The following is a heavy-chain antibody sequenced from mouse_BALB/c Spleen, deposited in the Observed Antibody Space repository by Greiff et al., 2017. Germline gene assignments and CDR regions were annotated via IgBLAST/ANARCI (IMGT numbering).Heavy chain of an antibody. J-gene: IGHJ1*01. CDR3: AREGAKIPGGYFDV. V-gene: IGHV5-4*02. Sequence: VQLKESGGGLVKPGGSLKLSCAASGFTFSDYYMYWVRQTPEKRLEWVATISDGGSYTYYPDSVKGRFTISRDNAKNNLYLQMSSLKSEDTAMYYCAREGAKIPGGYFDVWGAGTTVTVSS. CDR2: ISDGGSYT. CDR1: GFTFSDYY.